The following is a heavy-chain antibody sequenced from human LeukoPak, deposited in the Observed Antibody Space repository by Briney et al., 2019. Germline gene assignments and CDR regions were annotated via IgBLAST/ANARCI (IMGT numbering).Heavy chain of an antibody. CDR1: GFTLSSYW. CDR2: IKSDGRT. V-gene: IGHV3-74*01. J-gene: IGHJ1*01. Sequence: GGALRLSCAASGFTLSSYWMHWVRQAPGKGLVWVSRIKSDGRTNYADSVKGRFTISRDNAKNTVSLQMNSLRAEDTGVYYCARAPSEIGGYYPEYFRHWGQGTLVIVSS. D-gene: IGHD3-22*01. CDR3: ARAPSEIGGYYPEYFRH.